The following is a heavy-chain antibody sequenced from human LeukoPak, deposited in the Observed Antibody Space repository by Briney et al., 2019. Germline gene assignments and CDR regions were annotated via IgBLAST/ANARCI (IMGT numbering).Heavy chain of an antibody. D-gene: IGHD6-13*01. CDR3: ARIAVAVRRLGGVEGQLDDDY. V-gene: IGHV1-69*06. CDR1: GGTFSSYA. J-gene: IGHJ4*02. CDR2: IIPIFGTA. Sequence: SVKVSCKASGGTFSSYAISWVRQAPGQGLEWMGGIIPIFGTANYAQKFQGRVTITADKSTSTAYMELSSLRSEDTAVYYCARIAVAVRRLGGVEGQLDDDYWGQGTLVTVSS.